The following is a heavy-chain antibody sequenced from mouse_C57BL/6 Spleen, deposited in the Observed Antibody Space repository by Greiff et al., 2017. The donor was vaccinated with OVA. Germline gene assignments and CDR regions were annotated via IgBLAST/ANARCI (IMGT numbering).Heavy chain of an antibody. V-gene: IGHV5-4*01. CDR2: ISDGGSYT. CDR3: ARDGNGYYVGDYFDY. J-gene: IGHJ2*01. CDR1: GFTFSSYA. D-gene: IGHD2-3*01. Sequence: EVQLQESGGGLAKPGGSLKLSCAASGFTFSSYAMSWVRQTPEKRLEWVATISDGGSYTYYPDNVKGRFTISRDNAKNNLYLQMSHLKSEDTAMYYCARDGNGYYVGDYFDYWGQGTTLTVSS.